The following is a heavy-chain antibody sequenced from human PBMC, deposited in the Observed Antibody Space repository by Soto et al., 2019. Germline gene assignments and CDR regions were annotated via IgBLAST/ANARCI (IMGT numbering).Heavy chain of an antibody. V-gene: IGHV4-59*01. CDR1: GGSISSYY. D-gene: IGHD6-19*01. CDR3: ARDGGSGWFHFDY. J-gene: IGHJ4*02. CDR2: IYYSGST. Sequence: PSETLSLTCTVSGGSISSYYWSWIRQPPGKGLEWIGYIYYSGSTNYNPSLKSRVTISVDTSKNQFSLKLSSVTAADTAVYYCARDGGSGWFHFDYWGQGTLVTVPQ.